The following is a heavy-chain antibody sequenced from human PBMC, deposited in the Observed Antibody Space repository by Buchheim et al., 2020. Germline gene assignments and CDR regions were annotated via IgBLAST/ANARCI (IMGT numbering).Heavy chain of an antibody. D-gene: IGHD3-3*01. CDR3: AKSGAAQRLRFLERLPPKSAHRDY. Sequence: EVQLLESGGGLVQPGGSLRLSCAASGFTFSSYAMSWVRQAPGKGLEWVSAISGSGGSTYYADSVKGRFTISRDNSKNTLYLQMNSLRAEDTAVYYCAKSGAAQRLRFLERLPPKSAHRDYWGQGTL. CDR1: GFTFSSYA. J-gene: IGHJ4*02. CDR2: ISGSGGST. V-gene: IGHV3-23*01.